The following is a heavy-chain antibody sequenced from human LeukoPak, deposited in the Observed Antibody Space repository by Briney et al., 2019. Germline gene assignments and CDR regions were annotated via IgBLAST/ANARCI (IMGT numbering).Heavy chain of an antibody. J-gene: IGHJ6*03. D-gene: IGHD3-3*01. V-gene: IGHV3-7*01. Sequence: GGYLRLSCATIGFSLSSHSMSWVRHAAGKGLEWVAKIKQVGSEKHYVDSVKGRFSISRDNTKNSLYLQMNSLRAEDTAVYYCARAMGTSYGFWSGSYTVSYYYYYMDVWGKGTTVAVS. CDR2: IKQVGSEK. CDR1: GFSLSSHS. CDR3: ARAMGTSYGFWSGSYTVSYYYYYMDV.